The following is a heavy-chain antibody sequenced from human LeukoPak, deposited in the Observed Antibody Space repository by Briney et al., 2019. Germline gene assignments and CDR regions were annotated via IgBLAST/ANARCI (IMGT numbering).Heavy chain of an antibody. Sequence: PGGSLRLSCAASGFSFSTWSVNWVRQAPGKGLEWVSSISSSSRYIYYADSVKGRFTISRDNAKNSLYLQMNSLRVEDTAVYYCARENHGSFDYWGQGTLVTVSS. CDR3: ARENHGSFDY. J-gene: IGHJ4*02. V-gene: IGHV3-21*01. CDR2: ISSSSRYI. D-gene: IGHD1-14*01. CDR1: GFSFSTWS.